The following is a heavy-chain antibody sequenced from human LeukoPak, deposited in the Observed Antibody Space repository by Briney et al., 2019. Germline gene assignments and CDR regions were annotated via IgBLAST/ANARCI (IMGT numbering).Heavy chain of an antibody. V-gene: IGHV3-30*18. CDR3: AEDRGPAATSYYYYGMDV. Sequence: GRSLRLSCAASGFTFSSYGMHWVRQAPGKGLEWVAVISYDGSNKYYADSVKGRFTISRDNSKNTLYLQMNSLRAEDTAVYYCAEDRGPAATSYYYYGMDVWGKGTTVTVSS. D-gene: IGHD2-2*01. CDR1: GFTFSSYG. J-gene: IGHJ6*04. CDR2: ISYDGSNK.